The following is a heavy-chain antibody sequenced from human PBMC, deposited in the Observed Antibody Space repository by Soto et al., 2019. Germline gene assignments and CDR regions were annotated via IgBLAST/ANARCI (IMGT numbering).Heavy chain of an antibody. CDR2: ISSSSSYI. Sequence: EVQLVESGGGLVKPGGSIRLSCAFTFSTYSLNWVRQPPRKGLEWVSSISSSSSYIKYADSVKGRFTISRDNAKNSLYLELDSLRAEDTAVYYCARDQGGSNDSWFVPWAERTLVTVST. D-gene: IGHD1-26*01. V-gene: IGHV3-21*01. J-gene: IGHJ5*02. CDR1: TFSTYS. CDR3: ARDQGGSNDSWFVP.